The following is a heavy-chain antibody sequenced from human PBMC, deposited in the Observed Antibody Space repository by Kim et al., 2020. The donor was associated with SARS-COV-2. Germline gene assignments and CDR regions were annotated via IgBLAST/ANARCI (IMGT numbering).Heavy chain of an antibody. Sequence: GGSLRLSCAASGFTFSSYAMSWVRQAPGKGLEWVSAISGSGGSTYYADSVKGRFTISRDNSKNTLYLQMNSLRAEDTAVYYCAKDEVVRMELLDLPGDYWGQGTLVTVSS. D-gene: IGHD1-26*01. J-gene: IGHJ4*02. CDR2: ISGSGGST. CDR3: AKDEVVRMELLDLPGDY. V-gene: IGHV3-23*01. CDR1: GFTFSSYA.